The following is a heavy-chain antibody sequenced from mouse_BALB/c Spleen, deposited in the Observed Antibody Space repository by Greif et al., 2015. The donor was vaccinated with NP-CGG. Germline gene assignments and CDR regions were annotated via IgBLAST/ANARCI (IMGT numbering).Heavy chain of an antibody. Sequence: EVNLVDSGGGLVKPGGSLKLSCAASGFTFSDYYMYWVRQTPEKRLEWVATISDGGSYTYYPDSVKGRFTISRDNAKNDLYLQRSSLKSEDTAMYYCARDWGNQRAMDYWGQGTSVTVSS. J-gene: IGHJ4*01. CDR3: ARDWGNQRAMDY. CDR2: ISDGGSYT. CDR1: GFTFSDYY. V-gene: IGHV5-4*02. D-gene: IGHD2-1*01.